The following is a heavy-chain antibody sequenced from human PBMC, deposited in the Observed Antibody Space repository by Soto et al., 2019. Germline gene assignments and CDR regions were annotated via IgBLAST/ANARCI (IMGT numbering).Heavy chain of an antibody. D-gene: IGHD4-17*01. V-gene: IGHV1-8*01. Sequence: QVQLVQSGAEVKKPGASVRVSCKASGYTFTSYDINWVRQATGQGLEWMGWMNPNSGNTGYAQKSQGSATMTRKTSISPAYMGLTSLSSEATAVYYCARDGTLRGHHSWGQGTLVTVSS. CDR2: MNPNSGNT. J-gene: IGHJ4*02. CDR3: ARDGTLRGHHS. CDR1: GYTFTSYD.